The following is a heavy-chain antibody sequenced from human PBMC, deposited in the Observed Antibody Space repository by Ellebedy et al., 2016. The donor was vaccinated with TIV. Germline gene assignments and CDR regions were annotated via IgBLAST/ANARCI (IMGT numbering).Heavy chain of an antibody. CDR3: AKDWMLRADMMIWYFDV. CDR2: ISGSGGRT. D-gene: IGHD3-16*01. CDR1: GFPFNNYG. Sequence: PGGSLRLSCAASGFPFNNYGLSRVRQAPGKGLEWVAGISGSGGRTFYADSVRGRFTISRDNSENTVFLQMSGLRAEDTAVYYCAKDWMLRADMMIWYFDVWGRGTLVTVSS. J-gene: IGHJ2*01. V-gene: IGHV3-23*01.